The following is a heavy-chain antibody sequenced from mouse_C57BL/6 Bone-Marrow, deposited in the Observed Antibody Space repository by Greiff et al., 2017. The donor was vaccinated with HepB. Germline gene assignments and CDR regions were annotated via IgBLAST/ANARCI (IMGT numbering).Heavy chain of an antibody. J-gene: IGHJ2*01. V-gene: IGHV14-4*01. Sequence: VQLKESGAELVRPGASVKLSCTASGFNIKDDYMHWVKQRPEQGLEWIGWIDPENGDTESASKFQGKATITADTSYNTAYLQISSLTSEDTAVDYCTKGVTTGFDYWGQGTTLTVSS. CDR2: IDPENGDT. CDR3: TKGVTTGFDY. CDR1: GFNIKDDY. D-gene: IGHD2-2*01.